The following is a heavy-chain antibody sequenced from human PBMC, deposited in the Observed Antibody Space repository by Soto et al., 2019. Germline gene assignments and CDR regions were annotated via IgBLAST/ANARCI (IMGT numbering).Heavy chain of an antibody. CDR3: AKDGVLNYDSSGYFDY. D-gene: IGHD3-22*01. V-gene: IGHV3-30*18. J-gene: IGHJ4*02. CDR2: ISYDGSNK. CDR1: GFTFSSYG. Sequence: PVGSLRLSCAASGFTFSSYGMHWVRQAPGKGLEWVAVISYDGSNKYYADSVKGRFTISRDNSKNTLYLQMNSLRAEDTAVYYCAKDGVLNYDSSGYFDYWGQGTLVTVSS.